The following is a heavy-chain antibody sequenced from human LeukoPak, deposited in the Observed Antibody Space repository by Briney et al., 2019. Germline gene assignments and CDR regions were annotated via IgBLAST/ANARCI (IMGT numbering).Heavy chain of an antibody. CDR1: GGSLSSYY. Sequence: PSETLSLTCTVSGGSLSSYYWSWIRQPPGKGLEWIGYIYYSGSTNYNPSLTSRVTISVDTSKNQFSLKLSSVTAADTAVYYCARDELGSGWYYGAFDIWGQGTMVTVSS. CDR2: IYYSGST. D-gene: IGHD6-19*01. J-gene: IGHJ3*02. CDR3: ARDELGSGWYYGAFDI. V-gene: IGHV4-59*01.